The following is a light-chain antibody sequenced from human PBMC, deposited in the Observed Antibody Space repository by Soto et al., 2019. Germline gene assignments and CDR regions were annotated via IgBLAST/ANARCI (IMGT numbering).Light chain of an antibody. CDR3: QQYENWPPYS. CDR1: QSVGPN. CDR2: WGS. Sequence: TQSPATLSVSLGEEVSLSCRASQSVGPNLVWYQQRPGQAPRLLIYWGSTRANGVPARFRGSGRGTDFTLTISSLQSEDLAVYYCQQYENWPPYSFGQGTRLEIK. J-gene: IGKJ2*03. V-gene: IGKV3-15*01.